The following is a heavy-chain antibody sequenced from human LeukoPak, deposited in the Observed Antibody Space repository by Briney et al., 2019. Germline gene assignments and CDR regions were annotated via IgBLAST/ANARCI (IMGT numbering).Heavy chain of an antibody. CDR2: IYYSGST. Sequence: PSETLSLTCTVSGGSISSGDYYWSWIRQPPGKGLEWIGYIYYSGSTYYNPSLKSRVTISVDTSKNQFSLKLSSVTAADTAVYYCARDRHSSSLDYYFDYWGQGTLVTVSS. D-gene: IGHD6-6*01. J-gene: IGHJ4*02. CDR1: GGSISSGDYY. V-gene: IGHV4-30-4*08. CDR3: ARDRHSSSLDYYFDY.